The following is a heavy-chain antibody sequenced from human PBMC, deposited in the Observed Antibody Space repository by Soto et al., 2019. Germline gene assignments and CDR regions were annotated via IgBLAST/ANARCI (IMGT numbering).Heavy chain of an antibody. CDR3: AKDWGRVLGAENYWYY. Sequence: HPGGPLILSCAAGGFNFRNYWVHWVRQVPGKGLVWVSGISGSDSNTYYADSVKGRFTISRDNSKSTLYLQMNSLRAEDTAVYYCAKDWGRVLGAENYWYYWGQGTLVTVSS. CDR1: GFNFRNYW. V-gene: IGHV3-23*01. D-gene: IGHD2-8*02. CDR2: ISGSDSNT. J-gene: IGHJ4*02.